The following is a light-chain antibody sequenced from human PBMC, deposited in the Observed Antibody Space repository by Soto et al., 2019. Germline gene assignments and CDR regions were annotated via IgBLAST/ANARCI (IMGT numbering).Light chain of an antibody. V-gene: IGKV3-15*01. CDR1: QSFSSS. CDR3: HHYDNWPHT. J-gene: IGKJ4*01. Sequence: DIVMTQAPSTLSVSPGDRATLSCRASQSFSSSFAWYQQRPGQAPMLLIYRASTMATGIPARFSGSGSGTEFTLTISSLQSEDFAVYYCHHYDNWPHTFGGGTKVEIK. CDR2: RAS.